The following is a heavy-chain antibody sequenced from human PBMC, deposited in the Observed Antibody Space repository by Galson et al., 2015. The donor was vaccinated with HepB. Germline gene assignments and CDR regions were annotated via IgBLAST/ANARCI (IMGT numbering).Heavy chain of an antibody. Sequence: SVKVSCKATGYTFTTYNIQWVRQAPGQGLEWMGRISPSDGAVHYAQEFQGRVTMTRDTSTSTVYMDLSSQASEDTAVYYCAREKFFTYYFDYWGQGTLVTVSS. CDR1: GYTFTTYN. CDR3: AREKFFTYYFDY. J-gene: IGHJ4*02. D-gene: IGHD3-3*01. V-gene: IGHV1-46*01. CDR2: ISPSDGAV.